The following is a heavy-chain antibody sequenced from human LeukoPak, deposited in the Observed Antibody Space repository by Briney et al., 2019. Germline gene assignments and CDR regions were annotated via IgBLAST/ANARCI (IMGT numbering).Heavy chain of an antibody. Sequence: PGGSLRLSCAASGFTFTNYWMIWVRQAPGKGLEWVSSIFPSSDEIHYADSVKGRFTISRDNSRSTLSLQMDSLRAEDTATYYCATYRQIQVPFEFWGQGTLVTVSS. CDR3: ATYRQIQVPFEF. J-gene: IGHJ4*02. CDR1: GFTFTNYW. CDR2: IFPSSDEI. D-gene: IGHD5-18*01. V-gene: IGHV3-23*01.